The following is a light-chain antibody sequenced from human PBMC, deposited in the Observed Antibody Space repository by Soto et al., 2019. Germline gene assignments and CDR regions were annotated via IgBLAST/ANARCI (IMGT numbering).Light chain of an antibody. CDR2: LGS. J-gene: IGKJ2*01. CDR1: QSLLHSNGYNY. V-gene: IGKV2-28*01. CDR3: RQALHMYP. Sequence: DIVMTQSPLSLSVTPGEPASISCRSSQSLLHSNGYNYLDWYLQKPGQSPQPLMYLGSRRASGVRDRFSGSGSGTNFTLKISRVEAEDVGVYYCRQALHMYPFGQGTKLEIK.